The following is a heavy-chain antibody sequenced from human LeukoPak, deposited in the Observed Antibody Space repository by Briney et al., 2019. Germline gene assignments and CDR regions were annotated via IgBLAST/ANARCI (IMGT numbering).Heavy chain of an antibody. Sequence: SETLSLTCTVSGYSISSGYYWGWIRQPPGKGQGWIGSIYHSGSTYYNPSLKSRVTISVDTSKNQFSLKLSSVTAADTAVYYCARVGGYKYSHYNWFDPWGQGTLVTVSS. CDR2: IYHSGST. J-gene: IGHJ5*02. CDR1: GYSISSGYY. CDR3: ARVGGYKYSHYNWFDP. D-gene: IGHD5-24*01. V-gene: IGHV4-38-2*02.